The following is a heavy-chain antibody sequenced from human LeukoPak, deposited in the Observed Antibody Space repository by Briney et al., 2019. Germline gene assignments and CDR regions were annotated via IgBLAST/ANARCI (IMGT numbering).Heavy chain of an antibody. CDR2: IYYSGST. J-gene: IGHJ6*02. D-gene: IGHD3-3*01. CDR3: ARDWSGYDFWSGYHYYGMDV. Sequence: SETLSLTCTVSGGSISSYYWSWIWQPPGKGLEWIGYIYYSGSTNYNPSLKSRVTISVDTSKNQFSLKLSSVTAADTAVYYCARDWSGYDFWSGYHYYGMDVWGQGTTVTVSS. V-gene: IGHV4-59*01. CDR1: GGSISSYY.